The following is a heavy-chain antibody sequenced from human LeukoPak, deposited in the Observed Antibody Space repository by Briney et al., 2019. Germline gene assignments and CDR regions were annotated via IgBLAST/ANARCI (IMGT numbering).Heavy chain of an antibody. Sequence: SETLSLTCTVSGGSISSNYWSWIRQPAGKGLEWIGRFKASGSTNYNPSLESRVTMSVDTSKNQFSLKLSSVTAADTAVYYCATSSDTASAYWGQGTLVTVFS. CDR2: FKASGST. J-gene: IGHJ4*02. CDR1: GGSISSNY. CDR3: ATSSDTASAY. D-gene: IGHD5-18*01. V-gene: IGHV4-4*07.